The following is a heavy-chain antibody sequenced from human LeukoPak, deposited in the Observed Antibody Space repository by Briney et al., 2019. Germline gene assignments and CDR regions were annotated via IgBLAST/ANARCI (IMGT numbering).Heavy chain of an antibody. CDR3: ARANSSGYYPNWFDP. CDR2: ISSSSSYI. D-gene: IGHD3-22*01. V-gene: IGHV3-21*01. J-gene: IGHJ5*02. CDR1: GFTYSTYS. Sequence: GGSLRLSCAASGFTYSTYSMNWVRQAPGKGLEWVSSISSSSSYIYYADSVKGRFTISRDNAKNSLYLQMNSLRAEDTAVYYCARANSSGYYPNWFDPWGQGTLVTDSS.